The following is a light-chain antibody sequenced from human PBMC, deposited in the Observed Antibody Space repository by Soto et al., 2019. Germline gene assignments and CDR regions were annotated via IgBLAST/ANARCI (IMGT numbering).Light chain of an antibody. V-gene: IGKV3-15*01. CDR2: GAS. J-gene: IGKJ5*01. CDR3: QQYNNWPPVT. Sequence: EIVMTQSPATLSVSPGARATLSCRASQSVGSNLAWYQKKAGQAPRLLXYGASTRATGIPARFSGSGSGTELTLTISSLQSEDFAPYYCQQYNNWPPVTFGQGTRLEI. CDR1: QSVGSN.